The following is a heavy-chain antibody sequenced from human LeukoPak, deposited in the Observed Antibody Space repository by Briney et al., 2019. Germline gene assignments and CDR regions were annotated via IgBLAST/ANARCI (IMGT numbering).Heavy chain of an antibody. CDR3: ARVDSSGWYPSYFDY. CDR1: GGSISSSSYY. J-gene: IGHJ4*02. V-gene: IGHV4-39*07. D-gene: IGHD6-19*01. Sequence: SETLSLTCTVSGGSISSSSYYWGWIRQPPGKGLEWIGEIYHSGSTNYNPSLKSRVTISVDKSKNQFSLKLSSVTAADTAVYYCARVDSSGWYPSYFDYWGQGTLVTVSS. CDR2: IYHSGST.